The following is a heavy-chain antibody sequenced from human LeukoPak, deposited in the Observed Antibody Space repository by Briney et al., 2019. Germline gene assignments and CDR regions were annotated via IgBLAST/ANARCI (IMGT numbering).Heavy chain of an antibody. D-gene: IGHD5-24*01. J-gene: IGHJ4*02. Sequence: SVKVSCKASGYTFTTYAIHWVRQAPGQGLEWMGGIIPVFGTSNYAQKFQGRVTITADKSTSTAYMELSSLRSEDTAVYYCATTTEMATEHFDYWGQGTLVTVSS. CDR1: GYTFTTYA. CDR2: IIPVFGTS. V-gene: IGHV1-69*06. CDR3: ATTTEMATEHFDY.